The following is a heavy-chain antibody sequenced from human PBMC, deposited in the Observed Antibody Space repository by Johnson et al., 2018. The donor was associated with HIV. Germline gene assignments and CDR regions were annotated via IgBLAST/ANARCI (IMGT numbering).Heavy chain of an antibody. V-gene: IGHV3-66*01. CDR2: VYSGGST. D-gene: IGHD2-21*02. J-gene: IGHJ3*01. CDR3: ARDGSGHAVGVTARRRGYGVGLDL. CDR1: GFTFSRYW. Sequence: VQLVESGGGLVQPGGSLRLSCAASGFTFSRYWMSWVSVVYSGGSTYYADSVKGRFTISRDNSKNTLYLQMNSLRAEDTALYYCARDGSGHAVGVTARRRGYGVGLDLWGQGTMVTVSS.